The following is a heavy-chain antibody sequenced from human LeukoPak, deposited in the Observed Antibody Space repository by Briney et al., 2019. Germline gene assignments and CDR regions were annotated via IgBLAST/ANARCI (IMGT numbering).Heavy chain of an antibody. J-gene: IGHJ4*02. CDR1: GFTFSSNG. Sequence: PGGSLRLSCAASGFTFSSNGMHWVRQAPGKGLEWVAVISYDGTNTYYADSVKGRFTISRDTSKNTLYLQMNSLRADDTAVYYCAKDYFYHGGLVTTILYYIDHWGQGTLVTVSS. V-gene: IGHV3-33*03. CDR2: ISYDGTNT. D-gene: IGHD2-21*02. CDR3: AKDYFYHGGLVTTILYYIDH.